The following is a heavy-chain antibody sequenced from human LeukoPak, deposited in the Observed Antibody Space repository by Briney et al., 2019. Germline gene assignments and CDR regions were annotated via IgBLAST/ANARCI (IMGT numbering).Heavy chain of an antibody. CDR3: AQDHDDSRSDRPKKFAFDI. J-gene: IGHJ3*02. CDR2: FDPEVGEI. Sequence: ASVKVSCKASGYTFSSYGISCVRQAPGKALEWVGDFDPEVGEIIYAQKFQGRDTITADTSTATAYQVLSSLRSVTAAVSYGAQDHDDSRSDRPKKFAFDIWGQGTMVTVSS. V-gene: IGHV1-24*01. D-gene: IGHD3-22*01. CDR1: GYTFSSYG.